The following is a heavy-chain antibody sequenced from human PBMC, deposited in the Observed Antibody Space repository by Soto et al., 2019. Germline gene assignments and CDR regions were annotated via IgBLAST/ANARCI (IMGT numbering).Heavy chain of an antibody. CDR3: ARTRPDHSGHTDAFDV. CDR2: IYYTGST. CDR1: GGSIGSTSYY. J-gene: IGHJ3*01. D-gene: IGHD4-4*01. V-gene: IGHV4-39*02. Sequence: SETLSLTCTVSGGSIGSTSYYWGWIRQPPGKGLEWIGSIYYTGSTYNNPSLKSRLTISVATSKNLFSLHLHSVTAADTAVYYCARTRPDHSGHTDAFDVWGQGTRLTVS.